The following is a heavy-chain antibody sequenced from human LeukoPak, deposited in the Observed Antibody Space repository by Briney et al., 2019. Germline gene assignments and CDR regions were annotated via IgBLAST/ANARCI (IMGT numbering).Heavy chain of an antibody. CDR3: ATARAVGATNGYYYYYYMDV. J-gene: IGHJ6*03. Sequence: GASVKVSCKASGYTFTSYYMHWVRQAPGQGLEWMGIINPSGGSTSYAQKFQGRVTMTEDTSTDTAYMELSSLRSEDTAVYYCATARAVGATNGYYYYYYMDVWGKGTTVTISS. CDR1: GYTFTSYY. V-gene: IGHV1-46*01. D-gene: IGHD1-26*01. CDR2: INPSGGST.